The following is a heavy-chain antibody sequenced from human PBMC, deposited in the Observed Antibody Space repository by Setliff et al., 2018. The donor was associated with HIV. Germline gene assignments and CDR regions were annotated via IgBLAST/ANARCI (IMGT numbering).Heavy chain of an antibody. CDR1: GFIFSVYW. J-gene: IGHJ3*02. Sequence: PGESLKISCKTSGFIFSVYWIGWVRQMPGKGLELMGVIYPDDSDARYSPSFQGQVTISADKSMDTAYLQWSSLKASDTAMYYCATHTLNNAFDIWGLGTMVTVS. V-gene: IGHV5-51*01. CDR2: IYPDDSDA. CDR3: ATHTLNNAFDI.